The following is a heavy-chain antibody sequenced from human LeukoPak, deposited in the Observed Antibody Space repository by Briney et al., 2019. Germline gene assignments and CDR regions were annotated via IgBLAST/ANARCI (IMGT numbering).Heavy chain of an antibody. J-gene: IGHJ5*02. CDR3: AKDSESGHNWAPFDH. Sequence: GGSLRLSCAASGFTFSTYGMHWVRQAPGKGREWVAFMRFNGNNIYYRDSVRGRFTISRDNSKNTLYLQMNSLRPEDTSVYYCAKDSESGHNWAPFDHWGQGTLVTVSS. D-gene: IGHD3-3*01. V-gene: IGHV3-30*02. CDR2: MRFNGNNI. CDR1: GFTFSTYG.